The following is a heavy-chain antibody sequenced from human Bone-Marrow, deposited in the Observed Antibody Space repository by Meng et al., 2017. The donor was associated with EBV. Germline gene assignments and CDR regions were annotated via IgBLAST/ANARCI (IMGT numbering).Heavy chain of an antibody. CDR3: ARDPSTYYYDSSGYFY. J-gene: IGHJ4*02. V-gene: IGHV1-18*01. Sequence: QVHLLHSGAQVKKPGASVKGSCKASGYTFTSYGISWVRQAPGQGLEWMGWISAYNGNTNYAQKLQGRVTMTTDTSTSTAYMELRSLRSDDTAVYYCARDPSTYYYDSSGYFYWGQGTLVTVSS. D-gene: IGHD3-22*01. CDR2: ISAYNGNT. CDR1: GYTFTSYG.